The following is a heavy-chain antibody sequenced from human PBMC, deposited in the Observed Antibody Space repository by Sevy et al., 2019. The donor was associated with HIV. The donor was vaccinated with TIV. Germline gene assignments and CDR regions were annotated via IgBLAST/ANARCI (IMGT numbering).Heavy chain of an antibody. D-gene: IGHD2-21*02. CDR1: GFSISSGYY. Sequence: SETLSLTCAVSGFSISSGYYWGWIRQPPGKGLEWIGNIYHSGNTYYNPSLKSRVTISVDTSKNQFSLKLNSVTAADTAVYYCAAPDPLVVVTTTAPRGYWGQGTLVTVSS. J-gene: IGHJ4*02. CDR2: IYHSGNT. CDR3: AAPDPLVVVTTTAPRGY. V-gene: IGHV4-38-2*01.